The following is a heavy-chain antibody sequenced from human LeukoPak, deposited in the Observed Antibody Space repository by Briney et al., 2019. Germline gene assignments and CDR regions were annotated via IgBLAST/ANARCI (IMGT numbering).Heavy chain of an antibody. Sequence: PSETLSLTCTVSGYSISSGRYGGWIRQPPGKGLEGIGSVFHSGSTYYNPSLKSRVTISVDTSKNQFSLNLRSVTAADTAMYFCARSLSTAGIDYWGQGTLVTVSS. J-gene: IGHJ4*02. V-gene: IGHV4-38-2*02. CDR1: GYSISSGRY. CDR3: ARSLSTAGIDY. D-gene: IGHD2-2*01. CDR2: VFHSGST.